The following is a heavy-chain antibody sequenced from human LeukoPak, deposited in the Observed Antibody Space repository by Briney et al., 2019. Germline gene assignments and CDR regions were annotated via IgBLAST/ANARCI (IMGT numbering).Heavy chain of an antibody. V-gene: IGHV1-69*04. Sequence: SVKVSCKASGGTFSSYAISWVRQAPGQGREWMGRIIPILGIANYAQKFQGRVTITADKSTSTAYMELSSLRSEDTAVYYCARTTWIQLWLRADYFDYWGQGTLVTVSS. CDR1: GGTFSSYA. J-gene: IGHJ4*02. D-gene: IGHD5-18*01. CDR3: ARTTWIQLWLRADYFDY. CDR2: IIPILGIA.